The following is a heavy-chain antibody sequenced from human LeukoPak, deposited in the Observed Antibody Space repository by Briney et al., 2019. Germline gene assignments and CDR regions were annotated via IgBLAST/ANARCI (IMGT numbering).Heavy chain of an antibody. CDR1: GGTFSSYA. J-gene: IGHJ5*02. V-gene: IGHV1-69*05. CDR3: AGDIVVVPVGIGDNWFDP. CDR2: IIPIFGTA. D-gene: IGHD2-2*01. Sequence: SVKVSCKASGGTFSSYAISWVRQAPGQRLEWMGRIIPIFGTANYAQKFQGRVTITTDESTSTAYMELSSLRSEDTAVYYCAGDIVVVPVGIGDNWFDPWGQGNLVTVSS.